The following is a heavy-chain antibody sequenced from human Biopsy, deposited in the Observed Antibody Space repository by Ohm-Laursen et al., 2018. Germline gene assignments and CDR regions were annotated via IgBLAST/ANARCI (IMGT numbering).Heavy chain of an antibody. CDR3: ARGEGSSWFDP. V-gene: IGHV1-8*01. J-gene: IGHJ5*02. CDR2: MSPNTGNT. CDR1: GYTFTSHD. Sequence: GASVKVSCKASGYTFTSHDINWVRQATGQGLEWMGWMSPNTGNTVYAQRFQDRVTMTGDTSTGTAYMELTSLTSDDTAVYFCARGEGSSWFDPWGHGTLVTVSS.